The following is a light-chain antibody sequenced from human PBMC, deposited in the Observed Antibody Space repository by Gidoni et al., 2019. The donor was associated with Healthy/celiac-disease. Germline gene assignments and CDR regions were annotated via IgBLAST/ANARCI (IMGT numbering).Light chain of an antibody. CDR1: QGFSNY. J-gene: IGKJ4*01. Sequence: DIQMTKPQSSLSAPVGDRVTIPCRASQGFSNYLAWYQQKPGKVPRLLIYAASTLQSGVPSRFSGSGSGTDFTLTISSLQPEDVATYYCQKYNSAPPLTFGGGTKVEIK. V-gene: IGKV1-27*01. CDR2: AAS. CDR3: QKYNSAPPLT.